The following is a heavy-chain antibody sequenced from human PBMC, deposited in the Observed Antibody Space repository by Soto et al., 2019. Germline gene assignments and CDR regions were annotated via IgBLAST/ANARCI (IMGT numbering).Heavy chain of an antibody. CDR3: AKDLGHGGRGAFDI. CDR1: GFTFSSYG. D-gene: IGHD7-27*01. Sequence: QVQLVESGGGVVQPGRSLRLSCAASGFTFSSYGMHWVRQAPGKGLEWVAVSYDGSNKYYADSVKGRFTISRDNSKNTLYLTMNSLRAEDTAVYYCAKDLGHGGRGAFDIWGQGTMVTVSS. CDR2: SYDGSNK. J-gene: IGHJ3*02. V-gene: IGHV3-30*18.